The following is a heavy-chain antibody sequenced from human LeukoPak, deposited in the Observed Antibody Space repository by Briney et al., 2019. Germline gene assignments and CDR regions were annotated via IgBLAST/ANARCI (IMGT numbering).Heavy chain of an antibody. CDR1: GITFSSYG. CDR2: ISSSSSTI. Sequence: GGSLRLSCAASGITFSSYGMSWVRQAPGKGLEWVSYISSSSSTIYYADSVKGRFTISRDNAKKSLYLQMNSLRAEDTAVYYCAELGITMIGGVWGKGTTVTISS. V-gene: IGHV3-48*01. D-gene: IGHD3-10*02. J-gene: IGHJ6*04. CDR3: AELGITMIGGV.